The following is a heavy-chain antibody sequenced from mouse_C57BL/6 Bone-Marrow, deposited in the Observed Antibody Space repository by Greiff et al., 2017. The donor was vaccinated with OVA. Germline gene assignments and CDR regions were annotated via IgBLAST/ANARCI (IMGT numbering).Heavy chain of an antibody. D-gene: IGHD1-1*01. J-gene: IGHJ4*01. CDR3: ALYYGSRDYAMDY. CDR2: IYPRSGNT. V-gene: IGHV1-81*01. Sequence: QVQLKESGAELARPGASVKLSCKASGYTFTSYGISWVKQRTGQGLEWIGEIYPRSGNTYYNEKFKGKATLTADKSSSTAYMELRSLTSEDSAVYFCALYYGSRDYAMDYWGQGTSVTVSS. CDR1: GYTFTSYG.